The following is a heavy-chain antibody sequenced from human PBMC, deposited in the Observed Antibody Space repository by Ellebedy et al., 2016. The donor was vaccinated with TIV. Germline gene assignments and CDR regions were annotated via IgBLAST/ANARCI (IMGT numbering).Heavy chain of an antibody. D-gene: IGHD3/OR15-3a*01. CDR1: GFTFRSYS. V-gene: IGHV3-30*04. J-gene: IGHJ4*02. CDR2: TSYDGGDR. Sequence: GGSLRLSCIASGFTFRSYSMFWFRQAPGKGMEWVAVTSYDGGDRYYGDSVKGRFTISRDNSKNTVNLEANRVTFEDTGVYYCARAQGGEDWVPAADNWGQGALVTVSS. CDR3: ARAQGGEDWVPAADN.